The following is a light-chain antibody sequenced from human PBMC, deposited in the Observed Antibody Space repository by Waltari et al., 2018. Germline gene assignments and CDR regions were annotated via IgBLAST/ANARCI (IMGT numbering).Light chain of an antibody. V-gene: IGLV3-25*03. Sequence: SYELTQPPSVSVSPGQTARITCSGDALPKQYPYWYQQRPGQAPVLVIYKDNERPSGIPERFSGSGSGTTVTLTISGVQAEDEADYYCQSADSSGTYVVFGGGTKLTVL. CDR1: ALPKQY. J-gene: IGLJ2*01. CDR3: QSADSSGTYVV. CDR2: KDN.